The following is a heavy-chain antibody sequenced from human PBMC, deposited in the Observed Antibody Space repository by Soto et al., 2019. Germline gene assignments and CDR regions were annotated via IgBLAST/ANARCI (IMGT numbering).Heavy chain of an antibody. CDR1: GYTFTSYD. D-gene: IGHD6-13*01. V-gene: IGHV1-8*01. CDR2: VNPNSGNT. J-gene: IGHJ4*02. CDR3: ATVFPKYSSSWYVDY. Sequence: ASVKVSCKASGYTFTSYDINWVRQATGQGLEWMGWVNPNSGNTGYAQKFQGRVTMTENTSTSTAYMELSSLRSEDTAVYYCATVFPKYSSSWYVDYWGQGTLVTVSS.